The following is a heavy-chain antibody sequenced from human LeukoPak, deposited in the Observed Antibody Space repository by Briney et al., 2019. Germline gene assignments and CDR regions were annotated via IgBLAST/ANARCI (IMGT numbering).Heavy chain of an antibody. CDR3: ARCGRGSDFEY. CDR1: GGSISSGGYY. J-gene: IGHJ4*02. V-gene: IGHV4-30-2*01. Sequence: PSETLSLTCTVSGGSISSGGYYWSWIRQPPGKGLEWIGYIYHSGSTYYNPSLKSRVTISVDRSKNQFSLKLSSVTAADTAVYYCARCGRGSDFEYWGQGTLVTVSS. D-gene: IGHD3-10*01. CDR2: IYHSGST.